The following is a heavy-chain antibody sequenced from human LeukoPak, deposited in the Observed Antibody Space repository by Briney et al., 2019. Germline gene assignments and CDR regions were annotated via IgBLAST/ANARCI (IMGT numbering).Heavy chain of an antibody. D-gene: IGHD3-10*01. CDR1: GGTFSSHA. Sequence: ASVKVSCKASGGTFSSHAISWVRQAPGQGLEWMGGIIPIFGTANYAQKFQGRVTITTDESTSTAYMELSSLRSEDTAVYYCARLTITMVRGVIINTAFDIWGQGTMVTVSS. V-gene: IGHV1-69*05. CDR2: IIPIFGTA. J-gene: IGHJ3*02. CDR3: ARLTITMVRGVIINTAFDI.